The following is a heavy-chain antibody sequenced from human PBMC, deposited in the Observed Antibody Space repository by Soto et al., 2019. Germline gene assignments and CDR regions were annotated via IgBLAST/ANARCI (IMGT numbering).Heavy chain of an antibody. Sequence: ASVKVSCKASGLSFTGYGFTWVRQAPGQGLEWMGWISGYKGNTNYSQKFQGRVTMTTDTSTSTAYMELRSLRSDDTAIYYCARVSIAIFGVVIPPSFDYWGQGTLVTVSS. V-gene: IGHV1-18*01. CDR1: GLSFTGYG. J-gene: IGHJ4*02. CDR3: ARVSIAIFGVVIPPSFDY. CDR2: ISGYKGNT. D-gene: IGHD3-3*01.